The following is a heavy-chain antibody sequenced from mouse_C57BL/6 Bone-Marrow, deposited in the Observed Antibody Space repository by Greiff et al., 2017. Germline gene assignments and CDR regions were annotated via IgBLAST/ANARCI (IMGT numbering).Heavy chain of an antibody. V-gene: IGHV1-81*01. CDR2: IYPRSGNT. CDR3: HYGSSSWFAY. D-gene: IGHD1-1*01. CDR1: GYTFTSYG. Sequence: VKLMESGAELARPGASVKLSCKASGYTFTSYGISWVKQRTGQGLEWIGEIYPRSGNTYYNEKFKGKATLTADKSSSTAYMELRSLTSEDSAVYFCHYGSSSWFAYWGQGTLVTVSA. J-gene: IGHJ3*01.